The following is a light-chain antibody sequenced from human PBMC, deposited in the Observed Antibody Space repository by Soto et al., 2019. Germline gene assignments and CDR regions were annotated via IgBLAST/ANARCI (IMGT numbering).Light chain of an antibody. CDR3: QSYDATNQV. V-gene: IGLV6-57*01. CDR2: EDN. J-gene: IGLJ3*02. CDR1: SGSIASNY. Sequence: NFMLTQPHSVSESPRKTVIISCTRSSGSIASNYVQWYQQRPGSSPTTVIYEDNQRPSGVPDRFSGSIDSSSNSASLTISGLETEDEADYYCQSYDATNQVFGGGTQLTV.